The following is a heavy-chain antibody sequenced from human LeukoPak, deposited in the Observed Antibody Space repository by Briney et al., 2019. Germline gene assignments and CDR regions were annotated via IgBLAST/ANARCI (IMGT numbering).Heavy chain of an antibody. Sequence: SETLSLTCTVSGGSVSSSSYYWGWIRQPPGKGLEWIGEINHSGSTNYNPSLKSRVTISVDTSKNQFSLKLSSVTAADTAVYYCARHNSGWYSMDYWGQGTLVTVSS. V-gene: IGHV4-39*01. CDR1: GGSVSSSSYY. D-gene: IGHD6-19*01. CDR3: ARHNSGWYSMDY. CDR2: INHSGST. J-gene: IGHJ4*02.